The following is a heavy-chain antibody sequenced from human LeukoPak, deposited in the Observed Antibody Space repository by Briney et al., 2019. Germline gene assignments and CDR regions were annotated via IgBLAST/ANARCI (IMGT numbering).Heavy chain of an antibody. CDR3: ARDAPIWFESYGMDV. D-gene: IGHD3-10*01. V-gene: IGHV3-53*01. CDR1: GFTVSSNY. J-gene: IGHJ6*02. Sequence: PGGSLRLSCAASGFTVSSNYMSWVRQAPGKGLEWVSVIYSGGSTYYADSVKGRFTISRDNSKNTLYLQMNSLRAEDTAVYYCARDAPIWFESYGMDVWGQGTTVTVSS. CDR2: IYSGGST.